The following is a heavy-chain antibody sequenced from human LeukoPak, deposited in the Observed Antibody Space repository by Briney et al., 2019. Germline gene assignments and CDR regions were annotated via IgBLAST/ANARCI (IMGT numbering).Heavy chain of an antibody. D-gene: IGHD4-17*01. CDR2: ISGSGDST. Sequence: LPGGSLRLSYAASGFTFSIYAMSWVRQAPGKGLEWVSLISGSGDSTYYADSVKGRFTISRDNSKNTLYLQMNSLRAEDTAVYYCAKDLYGDYGDDYWGQGTLVTVSS. V-gene: IGHV3-23*01. CDR1: GFTFSIYA. J-gene: IGHJ4*02. CDR3: AKDLYGDYGDDY.